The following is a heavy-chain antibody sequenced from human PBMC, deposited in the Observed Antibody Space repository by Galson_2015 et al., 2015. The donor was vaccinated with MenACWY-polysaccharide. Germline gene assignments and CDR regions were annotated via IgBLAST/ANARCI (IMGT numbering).Heavy chain of an antibody. CDR1: GYTFTNYA. D-gene: IGHD3-10*01. V-gene: IGHV7-4-1*02. Sequence: SVKVSCKASGYTFTNYAINWLRQAPGQGLEWLGWINTKTGKPTSAQAFTGRFVFSLDTSVSTAYLQISSLKGEDAAVDYWGRDPKQIPTTVPMGRVGYRGQGTLVTVSS. J-gene: IGHJ4*02. CDR3: GRDPKQIPTTVPMGRVGY. CDR2: INTKTGKP.